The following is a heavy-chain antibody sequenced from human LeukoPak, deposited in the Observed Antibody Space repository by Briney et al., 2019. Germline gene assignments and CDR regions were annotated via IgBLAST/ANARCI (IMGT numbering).Heavy chain of an antibody. CDR2: IYYSGST. J-gene: IGHJ2*01. CDR3: ARAGDYGDFPEFWYFDL. V-gene: IGHV4-31*03. D-gene: IGHD4-17*01. CDR1: GGSISSGGYY. Sequence: PSQTLSLTCTVSGGSISSGGYYWSWIRQHPGTGLEWIGYIYYSGSTYYNPSLKSRVTISVDTSKNQFSLKLSSVTAADTAVYYCARAGDYGDFPEFWYFDLWGRGTLVTVSS.